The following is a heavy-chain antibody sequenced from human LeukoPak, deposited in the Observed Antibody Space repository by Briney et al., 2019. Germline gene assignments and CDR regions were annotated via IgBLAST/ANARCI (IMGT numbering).Heavy chain of an antibody. J-gene: IGHJ4*02. Sequence: GGSLRLSCAASGFTLSNYWMSWVRQAPGKGLEWVANIKQDGSEKYYVDSVKGRFTIYRDNAKKSLYLRMNSLRAEDTALYYCARDEDPYGAGSYWLWGQGALVTVSS. V-gene: IGHV3-7*05. CDR1: GFTLSNYW. D-gene: IGHD3-10*01. CDR2: IKQDGSEK. CDR3: ARDEDPYGAGSYWL.